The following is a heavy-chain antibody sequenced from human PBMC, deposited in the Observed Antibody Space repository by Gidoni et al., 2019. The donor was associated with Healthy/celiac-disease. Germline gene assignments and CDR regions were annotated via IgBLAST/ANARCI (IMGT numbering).Heavy chain of an antibody. CDR1: GFTFSSYA. V-gene: IGHV3-23*01. J-gene: IGHJ3*02. CDR3: AKNVPSGRYRTDAFDI. Sequence: EVQLLESGGGLVQPGGSLRLSGAASGFTFSSYAMSWVRQAPGKGLEWVSAISGSGGSTYYADSVKGRFTISRDNSKNTLYLQMNSLRAEDTAVYYCAKNVPSGRYRTDAFDIWGQGTMVTVSS. CDR2: ISGSGGST. D-gene: IGHD2-2*01.